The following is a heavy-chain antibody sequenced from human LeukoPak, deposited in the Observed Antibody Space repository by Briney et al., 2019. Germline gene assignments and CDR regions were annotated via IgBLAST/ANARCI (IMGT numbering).Heavy chain of an antibody. Sequence: GESLKISCKGSGYSFTSYWIGWVRQMPGKGLEWMGIIYPGDSDTRYSPSFQGQVTISADKSISTAYLQWSSLKASDTAMYYCASSIAAAGELGWFDPWGQGTLVTVSS. CDR1: GYSFTSYW. D-gene: IGHD6-13*01. V-gene: IGHV5-51*01. J-gene: IGHJ5*02. CDR3: ASSIAAAGELGWFDP. CDR2: IYPGDSDT.